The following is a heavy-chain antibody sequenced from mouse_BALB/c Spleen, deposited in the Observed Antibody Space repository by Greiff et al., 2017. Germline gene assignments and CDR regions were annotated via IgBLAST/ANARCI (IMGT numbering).Heavy chain of an antibody. D-gene: IGHD1-1*01. J-gene: IGHJ2*01. CDR1: GYTFSSYW. Sequence: QVQLQQSGAELMKPGASVKISCKATGYTFSSYWIEWVKQRPGHGLEWIGEILPGSGSTNYNEKFKGKATFTADTSSNTAYMQLSSLTSEDSAVYYCARAVVALYYFDDWGQGTTLTVSS. CDR2: ILPGSGST. CDR3: ARAVVALYYFDD. V-gene: IGHV1-9*01.